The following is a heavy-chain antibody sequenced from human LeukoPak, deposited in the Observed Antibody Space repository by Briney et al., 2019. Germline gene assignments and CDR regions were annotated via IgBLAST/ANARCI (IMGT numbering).Heavy chain of an antibody. D-gene: IGHD3-3*01. CDR1: GGTFSSYA. V-gene: IGHV1-69*06. CDR2: IIPIFGTA. Sequence: ASVKVSCKASGGTFSSYAISWVRQAPGQGLEWMGGIIPIFGTANYAQKFQGRVTMTEDTSTDTAYMELSSLRSEDTAVYYCATQTTIFGAYYMDVWGKGTTVTVSS. J-gene: IGHJ6*03. CDR3: ATQTTIFGAYYMDV.